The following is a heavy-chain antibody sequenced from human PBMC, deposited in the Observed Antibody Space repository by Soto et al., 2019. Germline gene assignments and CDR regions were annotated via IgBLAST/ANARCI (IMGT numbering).Heavy chain of an antibody. D-gene: IGHD2-2*01. CDR2: IWYDGSNK. J-gene: IGHJ3*02. CDR3: AREKYCSSTSCYVVDAFDI. V-gene: IGHV3-33*01. CDR1: GFTFSSYG. Sequence: QVQLVESGGGVVQPGRSLRLSCAASGFTFSSYGMHWVRQAPGKGLEWVAVIWYDGSNKNYADSVKGRFTISRDNSKNTLYLQMNSLRAEDTAVYYCAREKYCSSTSCYVVDAFDIWGQGTMVTVSS.